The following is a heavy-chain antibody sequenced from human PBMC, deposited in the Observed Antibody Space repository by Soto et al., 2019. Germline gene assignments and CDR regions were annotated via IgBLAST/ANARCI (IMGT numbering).Heavy chain of an antibody. J-gene: IGHJ6*02. CDR2: IYPGNSNT. CDR1: GYSFTSYW. D-gene: IGHD6-6*01. Sequence: GESLKISCEGSGYSFTSYWIGWVRQMPGKGPEWMGIIYPGNSNTRYSPSFQGQVTISADKSISTAYLQWSSLKASDTAMYYCSRRRIPPSRRAFCGQGTTVPGSS. V-gene: IGHV5-51*01. CDR3: SRRRIPPSRRAF.